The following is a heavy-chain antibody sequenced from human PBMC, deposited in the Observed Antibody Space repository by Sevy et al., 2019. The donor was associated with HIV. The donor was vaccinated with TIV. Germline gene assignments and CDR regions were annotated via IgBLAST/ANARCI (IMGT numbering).Heavy chain of an antibody. CDR2: ISSSSNYI. Sequence: GGSLRLSCAASGFTFSSYAMSWVRQAPGKGLEWVSSISSSSNYIYYADSVKGRFTISRDNAKNSLYLQMNSLRAEDTAVYYCARDQREGDCSGGSCYSDAFDIWGQGTMVTVSS. CDR1: GFTFSSYA. V-gene: IGHV3-21*01. D-gene: IGHD2-15*01. J-gene: IGHJ3*02. CDR3: ARDQREGDCSGGSCYSDAFDI.